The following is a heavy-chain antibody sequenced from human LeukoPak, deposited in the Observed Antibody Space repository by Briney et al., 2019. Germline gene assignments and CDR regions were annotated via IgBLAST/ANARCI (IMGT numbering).Heavy chain of an antibody. V-gene: IGHV3-7*01. Sequence: GGSLRLSCAASGFTFTNYWMSWVRQAPGKGLEWVANIKQDGSEEYYVDSVKGRFTISRDNAKNSLFLQMNSLRAEDTAVYYCARYRLVWLPAPVFDYWGPGTLVTVSS. D-gene: IGHD6-19*01. CDR2: IKQDGSEE. CDR3: ARYRLVWLPAPVFDY. J-gene: IGHJ4*02. CDR1: GFTFTNYW.